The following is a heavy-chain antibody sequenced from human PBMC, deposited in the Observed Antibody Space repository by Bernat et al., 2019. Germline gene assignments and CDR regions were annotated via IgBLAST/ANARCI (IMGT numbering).Heavy chain of an antibody. J-gene: IGHJ4*02. V-gene: IGHV3-30-3*01. CDR2: ISYDGSNK. CDR3: ARDKSAGQWLVLYYFDY. D-gene: IGHD6-19*01. CDR1: GFTFSSYA. Sequence: QVQLVESGGGVVQPGRSLRLSCAASGFTFSSYAMHWVRQAPGKGLEWVAVISYDGSNKYYADSVKGRFTISRDNSKNTLYLQMNSLSAEDTAVYYCARDKSAGQWLVLYYFDYWGQGTLVTVSS.